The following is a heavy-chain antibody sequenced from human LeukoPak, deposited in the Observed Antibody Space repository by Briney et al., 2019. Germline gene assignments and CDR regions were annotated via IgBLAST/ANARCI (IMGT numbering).Heavy chain of an antibody. CDR3: ASSYSSSFYYYMDV. Sequence: GGSLRLSCAASGFTFDDYGMSWVRQAPGKGLEWVSGINWNGGSTGYADSVKGRFTISRDNAKNSLYLQMNSLRAEDTALYYCASSYSSSFYYYMDVWGKGTTVTVSS. J-gene: IGHJ6*03. D-gene: IGHD6-13*01. CDR2: INWNGGST. CDR1: GFTFDDYG. V-gene: IGHV3-20*04.